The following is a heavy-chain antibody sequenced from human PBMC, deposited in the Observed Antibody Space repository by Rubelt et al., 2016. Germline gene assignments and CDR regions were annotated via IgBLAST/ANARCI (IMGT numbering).Heavy chain of an antibody. CDR3: ARMATPWIHLWYFDY. V-gene: IGHV3-30*03. Sequence: SYGMHWVRQAPGKGLEWVAVISYDGSNKYYADSVKGRFTISRDNSKNTLYLQMNSLRAEDTAVYYCARMATPWIHLWYFDYWGQGTLVTVSS. J-gene: IGHJ4*02. D-gene: IGHD5-18*01. CDR1: SYG. CDR2: ISYDGSNK.